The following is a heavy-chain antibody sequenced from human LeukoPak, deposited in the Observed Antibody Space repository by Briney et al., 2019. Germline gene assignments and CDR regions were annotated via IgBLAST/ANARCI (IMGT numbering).Heavy chain of an antibody. V-gene: IGHV3-30-3*01. D-gene: IGHD3-10*01. Sequence: PGRSLRLSCAASGFTFSSYAMHWVRQAPGKGLEWVAVISYDGSNKYYADSVKGRFTISRDNSKNTLYLQMNSLRAEDTAVYYCARDSVWFGELDAFDMWGQGTMVTVSS. CDR1: GFTFSSYA. CDR2: ISYDGSNK. J-gene: IGHJ3*02. CDR3: ARDSVWFGELDAFDM.